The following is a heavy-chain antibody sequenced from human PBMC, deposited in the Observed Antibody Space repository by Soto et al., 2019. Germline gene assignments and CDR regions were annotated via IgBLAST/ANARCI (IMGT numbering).Heavy chain of an antibody. J-gene: IGHJ6*02. D-gene: IGHD6-6*01. CDR2: IDPFGSDT. V-gene: IGHV5-10-1*01. CDR1: GYIFTNYW. CDR3: ARTRSFTLGFYYDGMDV. Sequence: GESLKISCQGSGYIFTNYWIHWVRQMPGKGLQWMGRIDPFGSDTNYNPSFQGHVTISADKSIRTAYLQWTSLKASDTALYYCARTRSFTLGFYYDGMDVWGQGTTVTVSS.